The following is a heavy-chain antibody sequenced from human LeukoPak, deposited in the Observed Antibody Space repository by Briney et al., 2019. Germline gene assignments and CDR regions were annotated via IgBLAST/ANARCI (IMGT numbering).Heavy chain of an antibody. J-gene: IGHJ4*02. V-gene: IGHV4-59*08. CDR3: ARGPNYPSPSPFDY. Sequence: SGTLSLACTVSGGSISSYYWSWIRQPPGKGLEWIGYIYYSGSTDYNPSLKSRVTISVDTSKNQFSLKLSSVTAADTAVYYCARGPNYPSPSPFDYWGQGTLVTVSS. D-gene: IGHD5-24*01. CDR2: IYYSGST. CDR1: GGSISSYY.